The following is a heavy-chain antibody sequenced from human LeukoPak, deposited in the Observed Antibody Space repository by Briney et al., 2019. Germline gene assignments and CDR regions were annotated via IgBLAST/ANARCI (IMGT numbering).Heavy chain of an antibody. Sequence: PGGSLRLSCAASGFTFDDYAMHWVRQAPGKGLEWVSGISWNSGSIGYADSVKGRFTISRDNAKNSLYLQMNSLRTEDIALYYCAKDIWDSSSWEGGAFDIWGQGTMVTVSS. CDR3: AKDIWDSSSWEGGAFDI. CDR2: ISWNSGSI. D-gene: IGHD6-13*01. CDR1: GFTFDDYA. V-gene: IGHV3-9*03. J-gene: IGHJ3*02.